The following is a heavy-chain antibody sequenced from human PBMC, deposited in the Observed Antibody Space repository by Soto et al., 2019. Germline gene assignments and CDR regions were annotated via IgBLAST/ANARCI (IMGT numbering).Heavy chain of an antibody. CDR3: ARLADCSITTCSVPSRFHLRGYYSYSGLAV. Sequence: QVRLVQSAAEVKKPGASVKVSCKASGYTFSSYGITWVRQAPGHGLEWMGWISGYNGNTHLAQKLQGRVTMTTDTPTTTALMQLRSPRSHDTAMYYCARLADCSITTCSVPSRFHLRGYYSYSGLAVWGQGTAVAVSS. V-gene: IGHV1-18*01. CDR2: ISGYNGNT. D-gene: IGHD2-2*01. CDR1: GYTFSSYG. J-gene: IGHJ6*02.